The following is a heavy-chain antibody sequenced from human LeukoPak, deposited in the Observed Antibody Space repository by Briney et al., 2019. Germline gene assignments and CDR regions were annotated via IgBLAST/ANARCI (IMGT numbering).Heavy chain of an antibody. CDR3: ARDRSYGPSGYYYGMDV. V-gene: IGHV4-59*01. J-gene: IGHJ6*02. D-gene: IGHD5-18*01. CDR2: IYYSGST. Sequence: SETLSLTCTVSGGSISSYYWSWIRQPPGQGLEWIGYIYYSGSTNYNPSLKSRVTISVDTSKNQFSLKLSSVTAADTAVYYCARDRSYGPSGYYYGMDVWGQGTTVTVSS. CDR1: GGSISSYY.